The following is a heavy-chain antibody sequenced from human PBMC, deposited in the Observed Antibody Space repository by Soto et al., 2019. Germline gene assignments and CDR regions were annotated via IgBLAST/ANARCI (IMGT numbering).Heavy chain of an antibody. CDR1: GFTFSSYS. V-gene: IGHV3-21*01. CDR3: ARHSAAGTTGWFDP. CDR2: ISSSSSYI. Sequence: GGSLRLSCAASGFTFSSYSMNWVRQAPGKGLEWVSSISSSSSYIYYADSVKGRFTISRDNAKNSLYLQMNSLRAEDTAVYYCARHSAAGTTGWFDPWGQGTLVTVSS. J-gene: IGHJ5*02. D-gene: IGHD6-13*01.